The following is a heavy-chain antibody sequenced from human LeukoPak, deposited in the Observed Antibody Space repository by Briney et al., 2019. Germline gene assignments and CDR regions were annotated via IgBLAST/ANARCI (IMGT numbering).Heavy chain of an antibody. V-gene: IGHV1-2*02. Sequence: ASVKVSCKASEYTFTGYYMHWVRQAPGQGLEWMGWINPNSGATDYAQNFQGRVTLTRDTSISTAYMELSRLRSDDTAVYYCAREPVVPAARSYYYYYGMDVWGQGTTVTVSS. D-gene: IGHD2-2*01. CDR2: INPNSGAT. CDR3: AREPVVPAARSYYYYYGMDV. CDR1: EYTFTGYY. J-gene: IGHJ6*02.